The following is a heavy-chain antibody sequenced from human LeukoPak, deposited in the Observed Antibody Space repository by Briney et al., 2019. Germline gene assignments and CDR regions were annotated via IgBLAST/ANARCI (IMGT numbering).Heavy chain of an antibody. J-gene: IGHJ4*02. Sequence: SETLSLTCTVSGGSMSNYYWTWMRQPSGKGLEWVGYIYYSGSTNYNPSLKSRVTISVDTSKNQFSLKLSSVTAADTAVYYCARLRDYGSGTYYNDYWGQGTLVTVSS. CDR2: IYYSGST. D-gene: IGHD3-10*01. CDR3: ARLRDYGSGTYYNDY. CDR1: GGSMSNYY. V-gene: IGHV4-59*08.